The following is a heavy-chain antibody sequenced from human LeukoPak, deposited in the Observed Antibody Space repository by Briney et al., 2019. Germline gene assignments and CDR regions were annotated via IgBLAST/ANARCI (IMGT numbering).Heavy chain of an antibody. V-gene: IGHV3-23*01. D-gene: IGHD4-23*01. CDR3: AKEGGNSAFDY. J-gene: IGHJ4*02. CDR1: GFTFSSYA. CDR2: ISGSGGST. Sequence: GGSLRLFCAASGFTFSSYAMSLVRQARGKGLEWVSAISGSGGSTYYAYSVKGRFTISRDNSKNTMYLQMNSMRAEDTAVYYCAKEGGNSAFDYWGQGTLVTVSS.